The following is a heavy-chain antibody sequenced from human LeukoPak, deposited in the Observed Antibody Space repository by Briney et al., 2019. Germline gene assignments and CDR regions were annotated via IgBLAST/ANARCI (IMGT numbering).Heavy chain of an antibody. D-gene: IGHD3-22*01. J-gene: IGHJ4*02. CDR2: IIPIFGTA. V-gene: IGHV1-69*05. CDR1: GGTFSSYA. Sequence: ASVKVSCKASGGTFSSYAISWVRQAPGQGLEWMGRIIPIFGTANYAQKFQGRGTITTDESTSTAYMELSSLRSEDTAVYYCAREEIQRQRGRYYYDSSGDFDYWGQGTLVTVSS. CDR3: AREEIQRQRGRYYYDSSGDFDY.